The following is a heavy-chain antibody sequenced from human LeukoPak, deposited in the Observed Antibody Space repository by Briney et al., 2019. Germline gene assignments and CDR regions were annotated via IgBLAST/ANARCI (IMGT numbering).Heavy chain of an antibody. CDR1: GFTFSSYS. Sequence: GGSLRLSCAASGFTFSSYSMNWVRQAPGKGLEWVSSISSSSSYIYYADSVKGRFTISRDNAKNSLYLQMNSPRAEDTAVYYCTRDWRNLGYDYWGQGTLVTVSS. J-gene: IGHJ4*02. CDR2: ISSSSSYI. D-gene: IGHD5-12*01. V-gene: IGHV3-21*01. CDR3: TRDWRNLGYDY.